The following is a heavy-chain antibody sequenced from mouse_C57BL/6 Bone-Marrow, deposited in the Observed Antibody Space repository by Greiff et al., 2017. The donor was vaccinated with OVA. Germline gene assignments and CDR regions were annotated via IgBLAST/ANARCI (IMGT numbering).Heavy chain of an antibody. Sequence: EVQLQQSGAELVRPGASVKLSCTASGFNIKDYYMHWVKQRPEQGLEWIGRIDPEDGDTEYAPKFQGKATMTADTSYNTAYLQLSSLTSEDTAVYYCTTRIYYYGSCYDYWGQGTTLTVSS. CDR1: GFNIKDYY. CDR3: TTRIYYYGSCYDY. V-gene: IGHV14-1*01. D-gene: IGHD1-1*01. J-gene: IGHJ2*01. CDR2: IDPEDGDT.